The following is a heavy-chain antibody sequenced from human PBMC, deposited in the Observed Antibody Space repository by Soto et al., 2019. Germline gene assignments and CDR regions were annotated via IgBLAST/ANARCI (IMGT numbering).Heavy chain of an antibody. Sequence: QVQLVQSGAELKKPGASVMLSCKASGYTFTTYTMNWVRQAPGQRLEWMGWINPVNGNTKSSQKFQDRVIITRDTSASTAYMELRSLRSEDTAVYYCARGIATGQLDPWGQGTLVIVSS. CDR1: GYTFTTYT. J-gene: IGHJ5*02. CDR3: ARGIATGQLDP. V-gene: IGHV1-3*01. CDR2: INPVNGNT. D-gene: IGHD6-13*01.